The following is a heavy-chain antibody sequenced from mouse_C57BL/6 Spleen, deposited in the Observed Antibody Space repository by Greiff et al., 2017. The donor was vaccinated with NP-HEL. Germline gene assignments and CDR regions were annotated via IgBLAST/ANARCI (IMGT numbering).Heavy chain of an antibody. V-gene: IGHV1-54*01. CDR1: GYAFTNYL. Sequence: QVQLQQSGAELVRPGTSVKVSCKASGYAFTNYLIEWVKQRPGQGLEWIGVINPGSGGTNYNEKFKGKATLSADKSSSTAYMQLSSLTSEDSAVYFCARSYYGNYYFDYRGQGTTLTVSS. J-gene: IGHJ2*01. CDR3: ARSYYGNYYFDY. CDR2: INPGSGGT. D-gene: IGHD2-10*01.